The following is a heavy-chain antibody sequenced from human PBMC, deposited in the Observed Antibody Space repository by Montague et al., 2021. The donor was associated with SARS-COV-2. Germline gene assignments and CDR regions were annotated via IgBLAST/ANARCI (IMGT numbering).Heavy chain of an antibody. J-gene: IGHJ4*02. Sequence: SETLSLTCDVSGGSFSGYYWSWIRQPPGKGLEWIGYISYTGSTNYNPSLKTRVTLSIDTPKKQFSLKLSSVTAADTAVYYCARFQNRRFIITCDNYFDVWGLGATVTVSS. CDR1: GGSFSGYY. CDR2: ISYTGST. CDR3: ARFQNRRFIITCDNYFDV. D-gene: IGHD3-10*01. V-gene: IGHV4-34*01.